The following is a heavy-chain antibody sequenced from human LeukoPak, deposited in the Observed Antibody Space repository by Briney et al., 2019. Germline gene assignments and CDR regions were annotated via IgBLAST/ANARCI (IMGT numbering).Heavy chain of an antibody. CDR3: ARYKSAVAGSLPLDY. CDR1: EFTLSSYT. J-gene: IGHJ4*02. CDR2: ISSSSSYI. V-gene: IGHV3-21*01. Sequence: GGSLRLSCAASEFTLSSYTMNGVRKAPGKGLGWVSSISSSSSYIYYADSVKGRFTISRDNAKNSLYLQMNSLRAEDTAVYYCARYKSAVAGSLPLDYWGQGTLVTVSS. D-gene: IGHD6-19*01.